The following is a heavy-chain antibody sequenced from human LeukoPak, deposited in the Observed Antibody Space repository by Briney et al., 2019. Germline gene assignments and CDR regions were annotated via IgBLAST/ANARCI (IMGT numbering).Heavy chain of an antibody. CDR2: ISSSSIYI. V-gene: IGHV3-21*01. D-gene: IGHD3-10*01. CDR3: ARGWYYYGSGSYCAFDI. CDR1: GFTFSTYS. J-gene: IGHJ3*02. Sequence: PGGSLRLSCAASGFTFSTYSMNWVRQAPGKGLEWVSSISSSSIYIYYADSVKGRFTISRDNAKNSLYLQMNSLRAEDTAVYYCARGWYYYGSGSYCAFDIWGQGTMVTVSS.